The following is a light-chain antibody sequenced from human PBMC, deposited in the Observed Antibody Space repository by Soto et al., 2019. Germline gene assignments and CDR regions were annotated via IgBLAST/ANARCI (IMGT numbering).Light chain of an antibody. J-gene: IGKJ4*01. CDR1: QSISSY. V-gene: IGKV1-39*01. CDR3: QHRNDWPLT. CDR2: AAS. Sequence: DIQMTQSPSSLSASVGDRVTITCRASQSISSYLNWYQQKPGKAPKLLIYAASSLQSGVPSRFSGSGSGTDFTLIISSLQPEDFAVYYCQHRNDWPLTFGGGTKVDIK.